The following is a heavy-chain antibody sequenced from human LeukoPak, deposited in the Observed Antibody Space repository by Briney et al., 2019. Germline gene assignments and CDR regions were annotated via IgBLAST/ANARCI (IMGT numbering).Heavy chain of an antibody. CDR3: APGYRYYFDY. V-gene: IGHV3-48*01. CDR1: GFTFSSYS. J-gene: IGHJ4*02. D-gene: IGHD6-13*01. CDR2: ISSSSSTI. Sequence: GGSLRLSCAASGFTFSSYSMNWVRQAPGKGLEWVSYISSSSSTIYYADSVKGRFTISRDNAKSSLYLQMNSLRAEDTAVYYCAPGYRYYFDYWGQGTLVTVSS.